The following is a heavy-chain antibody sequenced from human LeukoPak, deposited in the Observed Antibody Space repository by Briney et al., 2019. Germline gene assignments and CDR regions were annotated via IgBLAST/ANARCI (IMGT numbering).Heavy chain of an antibody. CDR2: IIPIFGTA. CDR3: ATRDPAYIAAAGMTRLFDI. CDR1: GGTFSSYA. J-gene: IGHJ3*02. V-gene: IGHV1-69*06. D-gene: IGHD6-13*01. Sequence: ASVKVSCKASGGTFSSYAISWVRQAPGQGLEWMGGIIPIFGTANYAQKFQGRVTITADKSTSTAYMELSSLRSEDTAVYYCATRDPAYIAAAGMTRLFDIWGQGTMVTVSS.